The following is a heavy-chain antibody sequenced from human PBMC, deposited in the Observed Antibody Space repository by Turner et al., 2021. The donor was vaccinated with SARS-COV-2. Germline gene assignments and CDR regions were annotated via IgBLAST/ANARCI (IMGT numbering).Heavy chain of an antibody. CDR1: GYTFTDHY. Sequence: QVQLVQSGAEVRKPGASVKVSCKASGYTFTDHYVHGVRQAPGKGVEWMGWINPYSGETSFEPKFKDRGTLTRDTSITTAYMEGKSLKFDDKAVYSCAMGRDDLNMEVWGQGTTVIVSS. CDR2: INPYSGET. CDR3: AMGRDDLNMEV. J-gene: IGHJ6*02. D-gene: IGHD1-1*01. V-gene: IGHV1-2*02.